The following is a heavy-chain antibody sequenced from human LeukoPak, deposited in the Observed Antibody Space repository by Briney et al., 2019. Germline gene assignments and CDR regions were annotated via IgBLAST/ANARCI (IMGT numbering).Heavy chain of an antibody. CDR3: AKDRGDCSSTSCYLSD. CDR1: GFTFSSYA. J-gene: IGHJ4*02. D-gene: IGHD2-2*01. Sequence: GGSLRLSCAASGFTFSSYAMTWVRQAPGKGLEWVSAISTTGGGTYYADPVKGRFTISRDNSKNTLYLQMNSLRAEDTAVYSCAKDRGDCSSTSCYLSDWGQGTLVTVSS. V-gene: IGHV3-23*01. CDR2: ISTTGGGT.